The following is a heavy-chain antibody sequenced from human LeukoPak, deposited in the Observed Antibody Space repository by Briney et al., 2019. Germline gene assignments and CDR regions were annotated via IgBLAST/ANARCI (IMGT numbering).Heavy chain of an antibody. CDR1: GFTFSSYG. J-gene: IGHJ6*02. CDR2: ISYDGSNK. CDR3: AKDVDCSSTSCYRNYYYYGMDV. Sequence: GGSLRLSCAASGFTFSSYGMHWVRQAPGKRLEWVAVISYDGSNKYYADSVKGRFTISRDNSKNTLYLQMNSLRAEDTAVYYCAKDVDCSSTSCYRNYYYYGMDVWGQGTTVTVSS. D-gene: IGHD2-2*02. V-gene: IGHV3-30*18.